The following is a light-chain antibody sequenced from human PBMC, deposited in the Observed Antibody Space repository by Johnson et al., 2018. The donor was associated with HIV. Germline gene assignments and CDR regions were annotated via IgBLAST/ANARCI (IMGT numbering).Light chain of an antibody. V-gene: IGLV1-51*01. CDR1: SSNIGNNY. Sequence: QSVLTQPPSVSAAPGQKVTISCSGSSSNIGNNYVSWYQQLPGTAPKLLIYDNNKRPSGTPDRFSGSKSGTSATLGITGLQTGDEADYYCGTWYTSLSGYVFGSGTKVTVL. CDR3: GTWYTSLSGYV. J-gene: IGLJ1*01. CDR2: DNN.